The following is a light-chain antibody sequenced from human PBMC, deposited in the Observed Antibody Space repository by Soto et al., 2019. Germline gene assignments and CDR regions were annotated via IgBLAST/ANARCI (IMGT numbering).Light chain of an antibody. CDR2: AAS. CDR1: QSISRY. Sequence: DIAMTQSPSSLSASVGDRITITCRASQSISRYLNWYQHKPGKAPKLLINAASSLERGVPSRFSGGGSGTDFTLNISSLQPDDFATYYCQQNYRATPWTFGQGTKVDIK. J-gene: IGKJ1*01. V-gene: IGKV1-39*01. CDR3: QQNYRATPWT.